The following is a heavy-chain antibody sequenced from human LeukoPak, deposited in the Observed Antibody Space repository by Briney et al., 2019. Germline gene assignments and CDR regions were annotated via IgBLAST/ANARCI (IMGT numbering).Heavy chain of an antibody. Sequence: PSETLSLTCTVSGGSISSYYWSWIRQPPGKGLEWIGYIYYSGSTNYNPSLKSRVTISVDTSKNQFSLKLSSVTAADTAVYYCARGYDSSGYAAARFDYWGQGTLVTVSS. CDR3: ARGYDSSGYAAARFDY. D-gene: IGHD3-22*01. CDR1: GGSISSYY. V-gene: IGHV4-59*08. CDR2: IYYSGST. J-gene: IGHJ4*02.